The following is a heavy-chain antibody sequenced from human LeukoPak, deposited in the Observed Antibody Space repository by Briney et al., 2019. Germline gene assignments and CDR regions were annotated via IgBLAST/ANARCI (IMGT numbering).Heavy chain of an antibody. CDR1: GGSISSSSYY. CDR2: IYYSGST. CDR3: ARARDSSAWFDP. D-gene: IGHD2-15*01. Sequence: SETLSLTCTVSGGSISSSSYYWGWIRQPPGKGLEWIGSIYYSGSTYYNPSLKSRVTISVDTSKNQFSLKLSFVTAADTAVYYCARARDSSAWFDPWGQGTLVTVSS. J-gene: IGHJ5*02. V-gene: IGHV4-39*07.